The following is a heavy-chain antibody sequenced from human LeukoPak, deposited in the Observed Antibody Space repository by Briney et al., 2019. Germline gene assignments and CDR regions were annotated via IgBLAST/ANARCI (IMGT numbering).Heavy chain of an antibody. CDR1: GFTFSSYA. D-gene: IGHD4-17*01. J-gene: IGHJ5*02. CDR3: AKPTTVTTLLNWFDP. V-gene: IGHV3-23*01. CDR2: ISGSGDST. Sequence: GGSLRVSCAASGFTFSSYAMSWVRQAPGKGLEWVSFISGSGDSTYYVGSVKGRFTISRDNSKNTLYLQMNSLRAEDTAVYYCAKPTTVTTLLNWFDPWGQGTLVTVSS.